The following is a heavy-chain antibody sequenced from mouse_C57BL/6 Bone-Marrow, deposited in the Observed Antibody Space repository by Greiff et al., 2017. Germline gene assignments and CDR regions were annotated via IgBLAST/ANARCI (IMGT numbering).Heavy chain of an antibody. CDR3: AREDGNYVSFDY. CDR2: ISDGGSYT. CDR1: GFTFSSYA. Sequence: VQLKQSGGGLVKPGGSLKLSCAASGFTFSSYAMSWVRQTPEKRLEWVATISDGGSYTYYPDNVKGRFTISSDNAKNNLYLQMSHLKSEDTAMYYCAREDGNYVSFDYWGQGATLTVSS. D-gene: IGHD2-1*01. V-gene: IGHV5-4*01. J-gene: IGHJ2*01.